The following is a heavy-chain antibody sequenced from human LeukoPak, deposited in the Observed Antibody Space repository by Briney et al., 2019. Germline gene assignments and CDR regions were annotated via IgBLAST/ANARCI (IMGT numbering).Heavy chain of an antibody. J-gene: IGHJ6*02. D-gene: IGHD6-19*01. V-gene: IGHV5-51*01. CDR2: IYPSDSDT. CDR3: ARQKGGGSGWYEVGNYYYGMDV. Sequence: GESLKISCKGSGYSFTNYWIDWVRQVPGKGLEWMGIIYPSDSDTRYSPSFQGQVTISADKSISTAYLQWSSLKASDTAMYYCARQKGGGSGWYEVGNYYYGMDVWGQGTTVTVSS. CDR1: GYSFTNYW.